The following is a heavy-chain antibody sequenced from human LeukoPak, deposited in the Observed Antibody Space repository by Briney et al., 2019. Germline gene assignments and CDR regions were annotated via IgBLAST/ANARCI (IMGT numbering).Heavy chain of an antibody. J-gene: IGHJ4*02. Sequence: GGSLRLSCAASGFTFNKYGMSWVRQAPGKGLDWLSGIGVTGDKTYYADSVKGRFTISRDNAKNSLYLQMNSLRAEDTAVYYCASVSSSGGFEDYWGQGTLVTVSS. V-gene: IGHV3-21*01. D-gene: IGHD6-6*01. CDR2: IGVTGDKT. CDR3: ASVSSSGGFEDY. CDR1: GFTFNKYG.